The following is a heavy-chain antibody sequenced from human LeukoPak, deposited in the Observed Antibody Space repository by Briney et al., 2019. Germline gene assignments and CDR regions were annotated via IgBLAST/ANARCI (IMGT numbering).Heavy chain of an antibody. CDR2: ISTSGSTI. Sequence: TGGSLRLSCAASGFSFSSYEMNWVRQAPGKGLEWVSYISTSGSTIYYSDSVKGRFNISRDNAKNSLYLQMNSLRAEDTAVYYCARRACCGGDCYSPVDYWGQGTLVTVSS. D-gene: IGHD2-21*02. CDR1: GFSFSSYE. CDR3: ARRACCGGDCYSPVDY. V-gene: IGHV3-48*03. J-gene: IGHJ4*02.